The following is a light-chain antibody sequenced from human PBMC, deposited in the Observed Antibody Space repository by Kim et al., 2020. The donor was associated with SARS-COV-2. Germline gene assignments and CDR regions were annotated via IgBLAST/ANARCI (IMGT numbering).Light chain of an antibody. CDR2: QDS. J-gene: IGLJ2*01. Sequence: PGQTASSTCSGDKLGEKYACWYQQKPGQSPGLVIYQDSKRPSGIPERFSGSNSGNTASLTISGTQAMDEADYYCQAWDSSTSHVVFGGGTQLTVL. V-gene: IGLV3-1*01. CDR1: KLGEKY. CDR3: QAWDSSTSHVV.